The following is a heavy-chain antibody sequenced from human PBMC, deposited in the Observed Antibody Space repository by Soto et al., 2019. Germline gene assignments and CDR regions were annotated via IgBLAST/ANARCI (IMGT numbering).Heavy chain of an antibody. D-gene: IGHD6-19*01. J-gene: IGHJ4*02. V-gene: IGHV3-23*01. CDR1: GFTFSSYA. CDR2: ISGSGGST. Sequence: GGSLRLSCAASGFTFSSYAMSWVRQAPGKGLEWVSAISGSGGSTYYADSVKGRFTISRDNSKNTLYLQMNSLRAEDTAVYYCAKDQMLAVAGPPHYYFDYWGQGTLVTVSS. CDR3: AKDQMLAVAGPPHYYFDY.